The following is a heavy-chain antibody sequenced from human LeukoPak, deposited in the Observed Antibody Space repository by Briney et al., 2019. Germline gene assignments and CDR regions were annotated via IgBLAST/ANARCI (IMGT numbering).Heavy chain of an antibody. D-gene: IGHD3-10*01. CDR2: IYYSGST. CDR1: VGSLSSYY. CDR3: ARAALINPLERYYYGSGSYNYDFDY. V-gene: IGHV4-59*01. Sequence: SETLSLTCTVSVGSLSSYYWSWIRQPPGKELEWSGYIYYSGSTIYNPSLTSRVTISVDTSKHQFSLKLSSVTAAQRALYYCARAALINPLERYYYGSGSYNYDFDYWGQGTLVTVSS. J-gene: IGHJ4*02.